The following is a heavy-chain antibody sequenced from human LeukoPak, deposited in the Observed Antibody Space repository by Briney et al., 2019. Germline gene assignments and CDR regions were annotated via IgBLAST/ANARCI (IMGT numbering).Heavy chain of an antibody. CDR2: ISYDGSNK. Sequence: GGSLRLSCTASGFTFSNHGMHWVRQAPGKGLEWVAVISYDGSNKYYADSVKGRFTISRDNAKSSLYLQMNSLRAEDTAVYYCGRYDASAIDYWGQGTLVTVSS. CDR3: GRYDASAIDY. D-gene: IGHD6-13*01. CDR1: GFTFSNHG. V-gene: IGHV3-30*12. J-gene: IGHJ4*02.